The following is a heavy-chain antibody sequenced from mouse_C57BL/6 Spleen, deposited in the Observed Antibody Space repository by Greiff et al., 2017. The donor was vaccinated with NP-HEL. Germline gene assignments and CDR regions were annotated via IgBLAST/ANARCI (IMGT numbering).Heavy chain of an antibody. D-gene: IGHD2-4*01. CDR1: GFTFSSYA. Sequence: EVQRVESGGGLVQPGGSLKLSCAASGFTFSSYAMSWVRQTPEKRLEWVATISDGGSYTYYPDNVKGRFTISRDNAKNNLYLQMSHLKSEDTAMYYCARGGLRRGGAMDYWGQGTSVTVSS. CDR3: ARGGLRRGGAMDY. J-gene: IGHJ4*01. V-gene: IGHV5-4*01. CDR2: ISDGGSYT.